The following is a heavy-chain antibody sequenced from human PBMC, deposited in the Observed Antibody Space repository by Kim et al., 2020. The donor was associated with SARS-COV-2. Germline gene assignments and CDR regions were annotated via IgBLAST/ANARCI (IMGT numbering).Heavy chain of an antibody. Sequence: GGSLRLSCAASGFTFSSYAMSWVRQAPGKGLEWVSAISGSGGSTYYADSVKGRFTISRDNSKNTLYLQMNSLRAEDTAVYYCASPPLRYFDWLYLGHYWGQGTLVTVSS. CDR2: ISGSGGST. V-gene: IGHV3-23*01. D-gene: IGHD3-9*01. J-gene: IGHJ4*02. CDR3: ASPPLRYFDWLYLGHY. CDR1: GFTFSSYA.